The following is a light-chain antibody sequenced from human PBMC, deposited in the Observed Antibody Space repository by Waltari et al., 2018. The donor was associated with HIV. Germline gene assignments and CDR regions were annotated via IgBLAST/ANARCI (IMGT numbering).Light chain of an antibody. CDR2: DNT. CDR3: QSYDRSLSVWV. J-gene: IGLJ3*02. V-gene: IGLV1-40*01. Sequence: QSVLTQPPSVSGAPGQRVTISCTGSSSNTGAGYDVHWYQRLPGTAPRLLIYDNTIRPSGVPYRFSGSKSGTSASLAIAGLQDEDEAVYYCQSYDRSLSVWVFGGGTKVTVL. CDR1: SSNTGAGYD.